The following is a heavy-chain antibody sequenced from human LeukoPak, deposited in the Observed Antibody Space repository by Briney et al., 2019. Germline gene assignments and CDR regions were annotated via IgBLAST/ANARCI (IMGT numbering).Heavy chain of an antibody. CDR3: AKYGSSSWYEKKYNWFDP. CDR2: ISGSGGST. J-gene: IGHJ5*02. Sequence: GGSLRLSCAASGFAFSTYAMSWVRQAPGKGLEWVSAISGSGGSTYYADSAKGRFTISRDNSKNTLYLQMNSLRAEDTAVYYCAKYGSSSWYEKKYNWFDPWGQGTLVTVSS. V-gene: IGHV3-23*01. CDR1: GFAFSTYA. D-gene: IGHD6-13*01.